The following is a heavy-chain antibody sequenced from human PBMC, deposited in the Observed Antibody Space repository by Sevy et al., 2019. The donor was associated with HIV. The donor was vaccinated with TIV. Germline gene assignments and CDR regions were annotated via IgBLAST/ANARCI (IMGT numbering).Heavy chain of an antibody. J-gene: IGHJ6*02. CDR3: AKVDVVVPVADYGLDV. Sequence: GGSLRLSCAASGFTFSSYAMHWVRQAPGKGLEWVAVISYDGSNKYYADSVKGRFTISRDNSKNTLYLQMNSLRAEETAVYYCAKVDVVVPVADYGLDVWGQGTTVTVS. D-gene: IGHD2-2*01. CDR2: ISYDGSNK. CDR1: GFTFSSYA. V-gene: IGHV3-30-3*01.